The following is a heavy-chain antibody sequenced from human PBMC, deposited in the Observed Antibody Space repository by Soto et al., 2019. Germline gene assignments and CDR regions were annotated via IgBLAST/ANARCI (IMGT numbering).Heavy chain of an antibody. CDR3: ARVAPEYSSTPRRFDF. V-gene: IGHV3-23*01. CDR2: ISGSGGSI. CDR1: GFTFGIYA. J-gene: IGHJ4*02. Sequence: EVQLLESGGGLVQPGGSLRLSCAASGFTFGIYAMSWVRQAPGKGLEWVSSISGSGGSIYYAHSVKGRFTISRDKTKNPLDLQMNSLRAEDTAVYHCARVAPEYSSTPRRFDFWGQGTLVTVSS. D-gene: IGHD6-13*01.